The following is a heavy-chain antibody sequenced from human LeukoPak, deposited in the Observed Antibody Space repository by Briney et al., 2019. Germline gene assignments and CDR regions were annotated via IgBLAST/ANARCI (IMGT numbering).Heavy chain of an antibody. CDR1: GFSFNDYY. Sequence: PGGSLRLSCAASGFSFNDYYFSWLRQAPGKGLEWVSFINFNGGAIFYAECVKGRLTISRDNAKSSLYLEMNSLRVEETAVYYWARGPRILGAGSYYFDYWGQGSLVTVSS. D-gene: IGHD1-26*01. CDR3: ARGPRILGAGSYYFDY. CDR2: INFNGGAI. J-gene: IGHJ4*02. V-gene: IGHV3-11*01.